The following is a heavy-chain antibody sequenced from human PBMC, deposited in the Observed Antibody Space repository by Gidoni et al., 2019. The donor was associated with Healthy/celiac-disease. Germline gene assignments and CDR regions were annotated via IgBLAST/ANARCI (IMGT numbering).Heavy chain of an antibody. V-gene: IGHV3-23*01. CDR1: GFTFSSYA. D-gene: IGHD3-10*01. J-gene: IGHJ5*02. Sequence: EVQLLESGGGLVQPGGSLRLSCAASGFTFSSYAMSWVRQAPGRGREWVSAISGSGGSTYYADSGKGRFTISRDNSKNTLYLQMNSRRAEDTAVYYCAKDRSGRGGGGSWGQGTLVTVSS. CDR2: ISGSGGST. CDR3: AKDRSGRGGGGS.